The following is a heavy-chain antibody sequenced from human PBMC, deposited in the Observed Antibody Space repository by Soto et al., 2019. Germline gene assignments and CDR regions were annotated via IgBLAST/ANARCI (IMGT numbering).Heavy chain of an antibody. CDR1: GFMFSSYA. D-gene: IGHD6-13*01. Sequence: QVQLVESGGGVVQPGRSLRLSCGASGFMFSSYAMHWVRQAPGKGLEWVAVISYDGSNKYYADSVKGRFTISRDNSKNTLYLQMNSLRAEDTGVFYCARASPYSSSSSPYFYYYGMDVWGQGTTVTVSS. V-gene: IGHV3-30-3*01. J-gene: IGHJ6*02. CDR2: ISYDGSNK. CDR3: ARASPYSSSSSPYFYYYGMDV.